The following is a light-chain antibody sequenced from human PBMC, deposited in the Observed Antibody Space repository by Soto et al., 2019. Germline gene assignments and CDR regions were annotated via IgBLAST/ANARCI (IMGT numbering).Light chain of an antibody. CDR2: GAS. V-gene: IGKV3-20*01. J-gene: IGKJ1*01. CDR3: QHFGNSLWT. CDR1: QSVASRN. Sequence: IVLTQSPGTLSLSPGESATLSCRASQSVASRNLAGYQQKSGQAPRLLIDGASSRAIHTPDRFSGSGSGTDFTLTISGLEPEDFAVYYCQHFGNSLWTFGQGTKVDI.